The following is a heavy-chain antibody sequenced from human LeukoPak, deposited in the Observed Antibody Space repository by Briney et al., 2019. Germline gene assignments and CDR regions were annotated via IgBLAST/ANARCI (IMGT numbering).Heavy chain of an antibody. D-gene: IGHD3-10*01. V-gene: IGHV3-21*01. CDR2: ISSSGTYT. CDR1: GFTFYTYS. CDR3: ARAWGSGSYYPDY. J-gene: IGHJ4*02. Sequence: GGSLRLSCAASGFTFYTYSMNWVRQAPGKGLEWVSSISSSGTYTYYADSVKGRFTISRDNAKNSLYLQMNSLRAEDTAVYYCARAWGSGSYYPDYWGQGTLVTVSS.